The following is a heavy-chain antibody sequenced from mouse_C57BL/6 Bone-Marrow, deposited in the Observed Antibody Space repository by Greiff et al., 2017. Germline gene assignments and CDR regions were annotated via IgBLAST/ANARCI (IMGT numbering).Heavy chain of an antibody. Sequence: DVKLVESGGDLVKPGGSLKLSCAASGFTFSSYGMSWVRQTPDKRLEWVATISSGGSYTYYPDSVKRRFTISRDNAKNTMYLQMSSLKSEDTAMYYCARHRYYDYGWAWFAYWGQGTLVTVSA. CDR2: ISSGGSYT. J-gene: IGHJ3*01. V-gene: IGHV5-6*02. D-gene: IGHD2-4*01. CDR3: ARHRYYDYGWAWFAY. CDR1: GFTFSSYG.